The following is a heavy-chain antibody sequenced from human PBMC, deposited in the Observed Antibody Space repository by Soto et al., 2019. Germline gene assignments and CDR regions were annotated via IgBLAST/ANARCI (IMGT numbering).Heavy chain of an antibody. CDR2: IYYSGST. CDR3: ARGDSSGYYYVGY. V-gene: IGHV4-59*01. Sequence: PSETLSLTCTVSGGSISSYYWSWIRQPPGKGLEWIGYIYYSGSTNYNPSLKSRVTISVDTSKNQFSLKLSSVTAADTAVYYCARGDSSGYYYVGYWGQGTLVTVSS. CDR1: GGSISSYY. J-gene: IGHJ4*02. D-gene: IGHD3-22*01.